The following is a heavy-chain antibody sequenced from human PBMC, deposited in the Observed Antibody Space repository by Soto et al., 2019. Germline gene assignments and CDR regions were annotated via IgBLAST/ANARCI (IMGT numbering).Heavy chain of an antibody. Sequence: SLRLSCSSSCFTFSNAWMNLVRHSPFKGLEWVGRIKSKTDGGTTDYAAPVKGRFTISRDDSKNTLYLQMNSLKTEDTAVYYCTTGDTIFLYGMDVWGQGTTVTVSS. CDR3: TTGDTIFLYGMDV. J-gene: IGHJ6*02. V-gene: IGHV3-15*07. CDR2: IKSKTDGGTT. CDR1: CFTFSNAW. D-gene: IGHD3-9*01.